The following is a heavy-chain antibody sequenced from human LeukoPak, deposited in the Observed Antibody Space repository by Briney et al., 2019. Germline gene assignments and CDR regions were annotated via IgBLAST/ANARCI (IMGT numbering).Heavy chain of an antibody. D-gene: IGHD3-9*01. V-gene: IGHV4-39*01. CDR3: ARHLRYFDWLPYYYYYYMDV. Sequence: SETLSLTCTVSGGSISSSSYYWGWIRQPPGKGLEWIGSIYYSGSTYYTPSLKSRVTISVDTSKNQFSLKLSSVPAADTAVYYCARHLRYFDWLPYYYYYYMDVWGKGTTVTISS. CDR1: GGSISSSSYY. J-gene: IGHJ6*03. CDR2: IYYSGST.